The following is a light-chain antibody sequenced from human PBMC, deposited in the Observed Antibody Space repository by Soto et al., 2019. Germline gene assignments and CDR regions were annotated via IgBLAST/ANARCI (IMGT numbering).Light chain of an antibody. Sequence: DIQMTQSPSTLSASVGDRVIITCRASQSISNRLAWYQQSPGKAPKLLIYRASSLESGVPSRFSGSGSGTEFALTISSLQPDDVAIYSCQNYSGAPVFGQGTKVEIK. J-gene: IGKJ1*01. CDR1: QSISNR. CDR2: RAS. CDR3: QNYSGAPV. V-gene: IGKV1-5*03.